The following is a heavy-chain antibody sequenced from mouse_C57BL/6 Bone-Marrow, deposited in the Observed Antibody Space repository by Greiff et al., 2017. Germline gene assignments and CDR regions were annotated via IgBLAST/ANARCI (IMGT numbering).Heavy chain of an antibody. CDR3: AAMDY. J-gene: IGHJ4*01. Sequence: VQLQQSGAELVRPGTSVKVSCKASGYAFTNYLIEWVKQRPGQGLEWIGVINPGSGGTKYTEKFTGKATLTADKSYSTSYRQLSSLTSADSAVYFCAAMDYWGQGTSVTVSS. CDR1: GYAFTNYL. CDR2: INPGSGGT. V-gene: IGHV1-54*01.